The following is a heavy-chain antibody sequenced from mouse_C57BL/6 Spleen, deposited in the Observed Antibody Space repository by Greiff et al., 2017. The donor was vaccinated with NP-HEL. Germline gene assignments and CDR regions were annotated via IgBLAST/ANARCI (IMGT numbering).Heavy chain of an antibody. CDR3: AARLTTAYAMDY. CDR2: ISSGSSTI. D-gene: IGHD1-2*01. V-gene: IGHV5-17*01. CDR1: GFTFSDYG. J-gene: IGHJ4*01. Sequence: EVKLVESGGGLVKPGGSLKLSCAASGFTFSDYGMHWVRQAPEKGLEWVAYISSGSSTIYYADTVKGRFTISRDNAKNALFLQMTSLRSEDTAMYYCAARLTTAYAMDYWGQGTSVTVSS.